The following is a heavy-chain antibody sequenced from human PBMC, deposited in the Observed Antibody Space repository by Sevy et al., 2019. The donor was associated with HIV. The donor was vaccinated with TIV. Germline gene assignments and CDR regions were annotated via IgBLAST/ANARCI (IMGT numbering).Heavy chain of an antibody. CDR2: ISGSGGST. CDR3: GKAAIFGVPDPFDAFDI. CDR1: GFTFSSYA. D-gene: IGHD3-3*01. J-gene: IGHJ3*02. V-gene: IGHV3-23*01. Sequence: GGSLRLSCAASGFTFSSYAMSWVRQAPGKGLEWVSAISGSGGSTYYADSVKGRFTDSRDNSKNTLYLQMNSLRAEDKAVYYWGKAAIFGVPDPFDAFDIWGQGTMVTVSS.